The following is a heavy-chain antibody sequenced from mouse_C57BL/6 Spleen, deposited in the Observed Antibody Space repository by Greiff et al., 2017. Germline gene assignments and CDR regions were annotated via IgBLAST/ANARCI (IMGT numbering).Heavy chain of an antibody. Sequence: QVQLQQSGAELVRPGASVKLSCKASGYTFTDYYINWVKQRPGQGLEWIARIYPGSGNTYYNEKFKGKATLTAEKSSSTAYMQLSSLTSEDSAVYFCARLSTTVVATDYWGQGTTLTVSS. CDR1: GYTFTDYY. D-gene: IGHD1-1*01. CDR3: ARLSTTVVATDY. V-gene: IGHV1-76*01. CDR2: IYPGSGNT. J-gene: IGHJ2*01.